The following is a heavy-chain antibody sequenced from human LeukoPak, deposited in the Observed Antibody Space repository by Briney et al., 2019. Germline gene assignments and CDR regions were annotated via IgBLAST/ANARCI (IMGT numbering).Heavy chain of an antibody. CDR1: GGSISTYY. D-gene: IGHD3-22*01. CDR3: ARHGSGGFYLNWFEP. Sequence: SETLSLTCTVSGGSISTYYWSWIRQPPGKGLEWIGYTFYTGHTNYNPSLESRVTISIDTSKNQFSLKLFSVTAADTAVYYCARHGSGGFYLNWFEPWGQGTLVTVSS. CDR2: TFYTGHT. V-gene: IGHV4-59*08. J-gene: IGHJ5*02.